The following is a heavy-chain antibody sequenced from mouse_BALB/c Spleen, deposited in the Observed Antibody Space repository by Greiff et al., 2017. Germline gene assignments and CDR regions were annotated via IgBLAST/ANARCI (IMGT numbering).Heavy chain of an antibody. Sequence: EVHLVESGGGLVKPGGSLKLSCAASGFTFSSYAMSWVRQTPEKRLEWVASISSGGSTYYPDSVKGRFTISRDNARNILYLQMSSLRSEDTAMYYCARASGTFDYWGQGTTLTVSS. CDR2: ISSGGST. CDR3: ARASGTFDY. J-gene: IGHJ2*01. CDR1: GFTFSSYA. D-gene: IGHD4-1*01. V-gene: IGHV5-6-5*01.